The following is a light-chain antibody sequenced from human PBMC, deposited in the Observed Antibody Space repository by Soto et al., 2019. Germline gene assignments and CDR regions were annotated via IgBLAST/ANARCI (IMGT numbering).Light chain of an antibody. CDR3: SSSAGSNSPNWV. CDR1: DSDVGGYNS. J-gene: IGLJ3*02. CDR2: DVT. Sequence: QSVLTQPPSASGSPGQSVTISCTGTDSDVGGYNSVSWYQQHPGKAPKLMIFDVTERPSGVPDRFSGSKSGNTASLTVSGLQDEDEADYYCSSSAGSNSPNWVFGGGTKLTVL. V-gene: IGLV2-8*01.